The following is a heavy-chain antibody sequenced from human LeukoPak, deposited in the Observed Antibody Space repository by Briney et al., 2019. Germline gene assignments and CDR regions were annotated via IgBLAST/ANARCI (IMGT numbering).Heavy chain of an antibody. J-gene: IGHJ4*02. V-gene: IGHV3-33*01. Sequence: GGSLRLSCAASGFTFSSYGMQGVRQAPGKGLEGVAVIWYDGSNKYYADSVKGRFTISRDNSKNTLYLQMNSLRAGDTAVYSRPREPHSYYDFCSGFTNRGAYFDYWGQGTLVTVSS. CDR2: IWYDGSNK. CDR1: GFTFSSYG. CDR3: PREPHSYYDFCSGFTNRGAYFDY. D-gene: IGHD3-3*01.